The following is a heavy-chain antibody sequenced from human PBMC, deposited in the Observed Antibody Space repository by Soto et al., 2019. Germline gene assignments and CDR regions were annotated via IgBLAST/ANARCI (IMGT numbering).Heavy chain of an antibody. CDR2: ISGSGGST. CDR3: AKDLIFYDSSGYGSKP. D-gene: IGHD3-22*01. V-gene: IGHV3-23*01. J-gene: IGHJ5*02. CDR1: GFTFSSYA. Sequence: GGSLRLSCAASGFTFSSYAMSWVRQAPGKGLEWVSAISGSGGSTYYADSVKGRFTISRDNSKNTLYLQMNSLRAEDTAVYYCAKDLIFYDSSGYGSKPWGQGTLVTVSS.